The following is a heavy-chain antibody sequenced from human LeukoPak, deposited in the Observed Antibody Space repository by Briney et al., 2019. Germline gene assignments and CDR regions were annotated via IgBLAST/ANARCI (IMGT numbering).Heavy chain of an antibody. V-gene: IGHV3-23*01. CDR3: GRHDSFIPF. J-gene: IGHJ4*02. Sequence: GGSLRLSCAASGFTFSDYAMTWGREGAGEGLEWVSSISDTGRRTYYTDSVKGRFTISRDDSKKAVYPEMSTLRVEGTAIYFCGRHDSFIPFWGQGPLVTVSS. CDR1: GFTFSDYA. D-gene: IGHD3-16*02. CDR2: ISDTGRRT.